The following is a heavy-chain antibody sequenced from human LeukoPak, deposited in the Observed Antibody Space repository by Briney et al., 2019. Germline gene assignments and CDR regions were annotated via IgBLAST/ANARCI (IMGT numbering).Heavy chain of an antibody. CDR3: AADSGSGSYFSGFGFDP. CDR2: VSAYSGNT. D-gene: IGHD3-10*01. CDR1: GYTFASFG. V-gene: IGHV1-18*01. J-gene: IGHJ5*02. Sequence: ASVKVSCKASGYTFASFGISWVRQAPGQGLEWMGWVSAYSGNTNYAQNLQDRVTMTTDTSTSTAYMELRSLRSDDTAVYYCAADSGSGSYFSGFGFDPWGQGTLVTVSS.